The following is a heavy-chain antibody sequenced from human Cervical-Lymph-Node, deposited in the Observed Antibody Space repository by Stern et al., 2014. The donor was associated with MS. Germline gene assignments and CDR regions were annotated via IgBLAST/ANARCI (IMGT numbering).Heavy chain of an antibody. CDR3: ARDGYSSTEYYLEY. Sequence: QLQLQESGPGLVKPSETLSLTCTVSGDSISRRSYYWSWMRQSPGKGLEWIVFIYYGGSDKYNPSLNSRVTISQDSSKNQISLKLNSVTAADSAVYYCARDGYSSTEYYLEYWGQGILVTVSS. CDR2: IYYGGSD. V-gene: IGHV4-61*01. CDR1: GDSISRRSYY. J-gene: IGHJ4*02. D-gene: IGHD2-2*01.